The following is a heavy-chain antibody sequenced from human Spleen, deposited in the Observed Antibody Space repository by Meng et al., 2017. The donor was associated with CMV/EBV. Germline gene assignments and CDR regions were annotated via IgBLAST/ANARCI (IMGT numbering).Heavy chain of an antibody. CDR3: SIRGGQRGYFDY. CDR1: GGSFSGYY. V-gene: IGHV4-34*01. Sequence: SEILSLTCAVYGGSFSGYYWSWIRQPPGKGLEWIGEINHSGSTNYNPSLKSRVTISVDTSKNQFSLKLSSVTAADTAVYYCSIRGGQRGYFDYWGQGTLVTVSS. D-gene: IGHD3-10*01. J-gene: IGHJ4*02. CDR2: INHSGST.